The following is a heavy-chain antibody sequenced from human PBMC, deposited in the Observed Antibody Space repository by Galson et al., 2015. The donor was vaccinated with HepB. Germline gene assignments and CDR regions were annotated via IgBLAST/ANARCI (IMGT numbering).Heavy chain of an antibody. J-gene: IGHJ4*02. V-gene: IGHV1-46*01. CDR3: ARGGIAGAITD. D-gene: IGHD1-26*01. Sequence: SVKVSCKASGYTFSSYSITWVRQAPGQGLEWMGIINPSGGSTSYAQKFQGRVTMTRDTSTSTVYMELSSLRSEDTAVYYCARGGIAGAITDWGQGTLVTVSS. CDR2: INPSGGST. CDR1: GYTFSSYS.